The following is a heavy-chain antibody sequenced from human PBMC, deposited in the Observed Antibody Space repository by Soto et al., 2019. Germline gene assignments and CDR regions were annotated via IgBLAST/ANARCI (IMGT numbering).Heavy chain of an antibody. CDR3: ARAGTVLLWFGELSLPDY. CDR1: GFTFSSYS. CDR2: ISSSSSTI. J-gene: IGHJ4*02. Sequence: EVQLVESGGGLVQPGGSLRLSCAASGFTFSSYSMNWVRQAPGKGLEWVSYISSSSSTIYYADSVKGRFTISRDNAKNSLYRQMNSLRAEDTAVYYCARAGTVLLWFGELSLPDYWGQGTLVTVSS. D-gene: IGHD3-10*01. V-gene: IGHV3-48*01.